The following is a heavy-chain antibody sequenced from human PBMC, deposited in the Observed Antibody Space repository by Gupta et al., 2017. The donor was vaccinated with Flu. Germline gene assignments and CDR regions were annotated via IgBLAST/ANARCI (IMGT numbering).Heavy chain of an antibody. CDR2: ISGSGGNT. CDR1: TYA. CDR3: ARAHSSSWYPHFDF. J-gene: IGHJ4*02. Sequence: TYAMSWVRQAPGKGLEWVSGISGSGGNTYYADSVKGRFTISRDNSKNTLYLQMNSLRAEDTAVYYCARAHSSSWYPHFDFWGQGRLVTVAS. V-gene: IGHV3-23*01. D-gene: IGHD6-13*01.